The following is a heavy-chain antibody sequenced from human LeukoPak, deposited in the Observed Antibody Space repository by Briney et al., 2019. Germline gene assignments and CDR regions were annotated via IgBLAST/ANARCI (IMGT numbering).Heavy chain of an antibody. CDR3: ARQRGGLPAAGGHDAFDI. V-gene: IGHV5-51*01. D-gene: IGHD2-2*01. CDR2: IYPGDSDT. CDR1: GYSFTSYW. J-gene: IGHJ3*02. Sequence: GESLKISCKGSGYSFTSYWIGWVRQMPGKGLEGMGIIYPGDSDTRYSPSFQGQVTISADKSISTAYLQWSSLKASDTAMYYCARQRGGLPAAGGHDAFDIWGQGTMVTVSS.